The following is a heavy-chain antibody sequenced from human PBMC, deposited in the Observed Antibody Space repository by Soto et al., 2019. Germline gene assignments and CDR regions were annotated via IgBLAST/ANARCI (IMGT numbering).Heavy chain of an antibody. D-gene: IGHD3-3*01. V-gene: IGHV1-18*01. CDR2: ISAYNGNT. CDR3: ASTLTDFWSGYFHSYWFDP. Sequence: ASVKVSCKASGYTFTSYGISWVRQAPGQGLEWMGWISAYNGNTNYAQKLQGRVTMTTDTSTSTAYMELRSLRSDDTAVYYCASTLTDFWSGYFHSYWFDPWGQGTLVTVSS. CDR1: GYTFTSYG. J-gene: IGHJ5*02.